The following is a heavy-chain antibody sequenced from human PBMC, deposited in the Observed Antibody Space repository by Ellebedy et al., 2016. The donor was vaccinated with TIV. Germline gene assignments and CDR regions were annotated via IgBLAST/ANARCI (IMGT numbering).Heavy chain of an antibody. CDR1: GYTFTGYY. V-gene: IGHV1-46*01. D-gene: IGHD4-17*01. Sequence: ASVKVSCKASGYTFTGYYMHWVRQAPGRGLEWVGQINPSGDVTKYAQRFHGRVAITRDTSTSTVYMELSSLRSEDTAVYHCARDSGDYGPDYWGQGTLVTVSA. J-gene: IGHJ4*02. CDR2: INPSGDVT. CDR3: ARDSGDYGPDY.